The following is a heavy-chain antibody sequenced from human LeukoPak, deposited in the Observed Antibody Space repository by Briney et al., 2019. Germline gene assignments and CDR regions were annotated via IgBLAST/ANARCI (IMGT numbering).Heavy chain of an antibody. CDR2: IYYSGST. Sequence: SETLSLTCTVSGGSISSSSYYWGWIRQPPGKGLEWIGSIYYSGSTYYNPSLKSRVTISVETSKNQFSLKLSSVTAADTAVYYCARLAAPNNWFDPWGQGTLVTVSS. CDR3: ARLAAPNNWFDP. D-gene: IGHD6-25*01. J-gene: IGHJ5*02. V-gene: IGHV4-39*01. CDR1: GGSISSSSYY.